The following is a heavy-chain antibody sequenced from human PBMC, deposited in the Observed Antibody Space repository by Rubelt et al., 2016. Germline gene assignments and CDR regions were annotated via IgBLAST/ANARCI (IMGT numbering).Heavy chain of an antibody. Sequence: EEQPVESGGGLVQPGGSLRLSCAASGFTFSSYAMSWVRQAPGKGLEWVSRINSDGSSTIYADSVKGRFTISRDNAKNTLYLQLNSLRAEDTAVYYCARGGYCSEGTCYNWFDPWGQGTLVTVSS. CDR3: ARGGYCSEGTCYNWFDP. V-gene: IGHV3-74*01. D-gene: IGHD2-15*01. CDR2: INSDGSST. CDR1: GFTFSSYA. J-gene: IGHJ5*02.